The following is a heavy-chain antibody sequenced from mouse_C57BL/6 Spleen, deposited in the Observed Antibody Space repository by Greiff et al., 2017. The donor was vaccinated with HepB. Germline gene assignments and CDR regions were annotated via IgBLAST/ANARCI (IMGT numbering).Heavy chain of an antibody. J-gene: IGHJ4*01. V-gene: IGHV1-52*01. Sequence: VQLQQPGAELVRPGSSVKLSCKASGYTFTSYWMHWVKQRPIQGLEWIGNIDPSDSETHYNQKFKDKATLTVDKSSSTAYMQLSSLTSEDSAVYYCAHAAQARDYYAMDYWGQGTSVTVSS. CDR1: GYTFTSYW. CDR2: IDPSDSET. D-gene: IGHD3-2*02. CDR3: AHAAQARDYYAMDY.